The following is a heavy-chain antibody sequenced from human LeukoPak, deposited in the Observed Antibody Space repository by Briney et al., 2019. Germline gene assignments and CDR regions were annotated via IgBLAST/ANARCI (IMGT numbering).Heavy chain of an antibody. V-gene: IGHV4-34*01. D-gene: IGHD5-18*01. CDR1: GGSFSGYC. J-gene: IGHJ4*02. CDR3: ASGRPIYLMIQLWRPYFDY. CDR2: IYYSGST. Sequence: PSETLSLTCAVYGGSFSGYCWGWIRQPPGKGLEWIATIYYSGSTYYNPSLKSRVTISVDTSKNQFSLKLSSVTAADTAVYYCASGRPIYLMIQLWRPYFDYWGQGTLVTVSS.